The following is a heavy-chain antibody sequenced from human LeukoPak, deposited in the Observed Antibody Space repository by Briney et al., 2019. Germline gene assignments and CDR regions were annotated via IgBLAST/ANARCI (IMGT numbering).Heavy chain of an antibody. D-gene: IGHD2-2*01. J-gene: IGHJ6*04. CDR1: GFTFSSYA. V-gene: IGHV3-30*04. CDR3: ARDRSQVPADLYYYYYGMDV. CDR2: ISYDGSDK. Sequence: GRSLRLSCAASGFTFSSYAMHWVRQAPGKGLEWVAVISYDGSDKYYADSVKGRFTISRDNSKNTLYLQMNSLRAEDTAVYYCARDRSQVPADLYYYYYGMDVWGKGTTVTVSS.